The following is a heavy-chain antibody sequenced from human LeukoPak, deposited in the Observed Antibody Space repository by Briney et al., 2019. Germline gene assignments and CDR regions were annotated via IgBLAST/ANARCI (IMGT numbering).Heavy chain of an antibody. V-gene: IGHV4-59*01. Sequence: PSETLSLTCTVSGGSISSYYWSWIRQPPGKGLEWIGYIYYSGSTNYNPSLKSRVTISVDTSKNQFSLKLSSVTAADTAVYYCARGRITMTKNFDPWGQGTLVTVSS. D-gene: IGHD3-22*01. CDR3: ARGRITMTKNFDP. CDR2: IYYSGST. CDR1: GGSISSYY. J-gene: IGHJ5*02.